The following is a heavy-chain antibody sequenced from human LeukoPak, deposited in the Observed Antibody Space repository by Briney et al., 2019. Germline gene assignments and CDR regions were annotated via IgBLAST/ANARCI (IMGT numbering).Heavy chain of an antibody. CDR2: ISAYNGNT. J-gene: IGHJ3*02. CDR1: GYTFTSYG. CDR3: ARDSSSGWHDAFDI. V-gene: IGHV1-18*01. Sequence: GASAKVSCKASGYTFTSYGISWVRQAPGQGLEWMGWISAYNGNTNYAQKLQGRVTMTTDTSTSTAYMELRSLRSDDTAVYYCARDSSSGWHDAFDIWGQGTMVTVSS. D-gene: IGHD6-19*01.